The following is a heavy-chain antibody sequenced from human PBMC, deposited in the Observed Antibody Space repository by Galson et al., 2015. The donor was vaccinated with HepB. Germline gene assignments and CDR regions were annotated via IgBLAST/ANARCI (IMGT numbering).Heavy chain of an antibody. J-gene: IGHJ5*02. CDR2: ISAYNGNT. Sequence: SVKVSCKASGYTFTSYGISWVRQAPGQGLEWMGWISAYNGNTNYAQKLQGRVTMTTDTSTSTAYMELRSLRSDDTAVYYCARTLLPHIVVVPAAGWFDPWGQGTLVTVSS. CDR3: ARTLLPHIVVVPAAGWFDP. D-gene: IGHD2-2*01. V-gene: IGHV1-18*01. CDR1: GYTFTSYG.